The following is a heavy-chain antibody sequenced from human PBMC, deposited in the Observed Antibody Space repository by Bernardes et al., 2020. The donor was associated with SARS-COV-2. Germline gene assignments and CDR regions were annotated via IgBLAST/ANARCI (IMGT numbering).Heavy chain of an antibody. CDR3: ARGVIDTSSSFVYYYYYGMDV. CDR2: IYSNGGT. CDR1: GGSISSYY. V-gene: IGHV4-4*07. J-gene: IGHJ6*02. D-gene: IGHD6-6*01. Sequence: WETLSLTCTVSGGSISSYYWSWIRQPAGKGLEWIGRIYSNGGTNYNPSLKSRVTMSVDTSKNQFSLKLNSVTAADTAVYYCARGVIDTSSSFVYYYYYGMDVWGRGTTVTVSS.